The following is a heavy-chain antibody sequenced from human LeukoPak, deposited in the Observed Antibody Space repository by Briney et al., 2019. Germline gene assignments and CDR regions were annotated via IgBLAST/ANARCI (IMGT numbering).Heavy chain of an antibody. Sequence: GASVKVSCKASGYTFTGYYMHWVRQAPGKGLEWMGGFDPEDVETICAQKFQGRVTMTEDTSTDTAYMELSSLRAEDTAVYYCAAVKTYYYDTSGYYFPLNAFDTWGQGTMVTVSS. CDR2: FDPEDVET. CDR1: GYTFTGYY. D-gene: IGHD3-22*01. J-gene: IGHJ3*02. V-gene: IGHV1-24*01. CDR3: AAVKTYYYDTSGYYFPLNAFDT.